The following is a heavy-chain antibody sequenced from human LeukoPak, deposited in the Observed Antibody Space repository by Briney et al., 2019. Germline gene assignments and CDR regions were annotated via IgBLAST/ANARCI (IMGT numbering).Heavy chain of an antibody. V-gene: IGHV4-30-4*01. Sequence: PSETLSLTCTVSGGSISSGDYYWSWIRQPPGKGLEWIGYIYYSGSTYYNPSLKSRVTISVDTSKNQFSLKLSSVTAADTAVYYCAREYCSSTSCYEDYWGQGTLVTVSS. CDR2: IYYSGST. CDR3: AREYCSSTSCYEDY. CDR1: GGSISSGDYY. J-gene: IGHJ4*02. D-gene: IGHD2-2*01.